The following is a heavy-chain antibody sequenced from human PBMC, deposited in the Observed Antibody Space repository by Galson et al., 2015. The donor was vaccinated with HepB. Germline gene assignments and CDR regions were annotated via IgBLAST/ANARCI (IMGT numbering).Heavy chain of an antibody. CDR1: GFTFSSYA. Sequence: SLRLSCAASGFTFSSYAMHWVRQAPGKGLEWVAVISYDGSNKYSADSVKGRFTISRDNSKNTLYLQMNSLRAEDTAVYYCARDPSNWGLPLGAFDIWGQGTMVTVSS. D-gene: IGHD7-27*01. V-gene: IGHV3-30*04. CDR2: ISYDGSNK. CDR3: ARDPSNWGLPLGAFDI. J-gene: IGHJ3*02.